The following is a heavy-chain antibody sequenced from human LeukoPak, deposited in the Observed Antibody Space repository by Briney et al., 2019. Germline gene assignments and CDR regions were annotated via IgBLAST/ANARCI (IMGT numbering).Heavy chain of an antibody. D-gene: IGHD5-12*01. J-gene: IGHJ4*02. CDR2: ISGSGGST. V-gene: IGHV3-23*01. CDR3: AKDPKPLLYSGYDCYFDY. CDR1: GFTFSSYA. Sequence: GGSLRLSCAASGFTFSSYAMSWVRQAPGKGLEWVSGISGSGGSTYHADSVKGRFTISRDKSKNTLYLQMNSLRAEDTAVYHCAKDPKPLLYSGYDCYFDYWGQGTLVTVSS.